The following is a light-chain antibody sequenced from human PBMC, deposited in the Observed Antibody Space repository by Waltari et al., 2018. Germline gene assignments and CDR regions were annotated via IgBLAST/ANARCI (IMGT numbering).Light chain of an antibody. Sequence: VMTQSPAILSVSPGDSVTLSCRASQSLTSNLAWYQQKPGRPPRLLIFGASTRATVVSDRFSGSGTTTQFSLTISSLQPEDFAIYFCQQYNRWPSTFGQGTKLDIK. CDR1: QSLTSN. CDR3: QQYNRWPST. CDR2: GAS. V-gene: IGKV3-15*01. J-gene: IGKJ2*01.